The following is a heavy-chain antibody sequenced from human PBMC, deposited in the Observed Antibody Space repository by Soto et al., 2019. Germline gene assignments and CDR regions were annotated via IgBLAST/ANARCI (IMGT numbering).Heavy chain of an antibody. CDR1: GDSTSSADYY. D-gene: IGHD1-1*01. CDR2: IFYSGTT. Sequence: SETLSLTCTVSGDSTSSADYYWSWIRQTPGKGLEWIGHIFYSGTTYYNPSLKSRLTISVDTSKNHFSLRLTSVTAADTAVYYCARDLWVEPELYYYGMDVWGQGTTVTVSS. CDR3: ARDLWVEPELYYYGMDV. J-gene: IGHJ6*02. V-gene: IGHV4-30-4*01.